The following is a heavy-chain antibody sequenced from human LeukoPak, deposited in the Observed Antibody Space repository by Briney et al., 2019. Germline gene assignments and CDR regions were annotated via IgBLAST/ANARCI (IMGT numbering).Heavy chain of an antibody. J-gene: IGHJ4*02. CDR1: EFDFSSHA. CDR3: ANEIRPNDH. CDR2: ISISGSKT. Sequence: GGSLRLSCAASEFDFSSHAMTWVRQAPGKGLEWVSAISISGSKTYYADSVKGRFTISRDNSKNTLYLQMNSLRAEDTAVYYCANEIRPNDHWGQGTLVTVSS. D-gene: IGHD4-17*01. V-gene: IGHV3-23*01.